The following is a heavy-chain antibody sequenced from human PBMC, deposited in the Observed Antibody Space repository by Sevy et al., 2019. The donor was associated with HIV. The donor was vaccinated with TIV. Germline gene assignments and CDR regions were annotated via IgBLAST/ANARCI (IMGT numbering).Heavy chain of an antibody. CDR2: IYSSGST. CDR1: GGSISTQY. D-gene: IGHD6-19*01. V-gene: IGHV4-4*07. CDR3: ARDPITVAPYFDY. Sequence: ETLSLTCSVSGGSISTQYWSWIRQPAGKGLEWIGRIYSSGSTKYNPSLKGRINMSVDMSRNQVSLNLISVTAADTAVYYCARDPITVAPYFDYWSQGTLVTVSS. J-gene: IGHJ4*02.